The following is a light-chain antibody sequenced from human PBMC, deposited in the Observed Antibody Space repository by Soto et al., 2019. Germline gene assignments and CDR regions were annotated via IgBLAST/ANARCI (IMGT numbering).Light chain of an antibody. Sequence: EIVLTQSPATLSLSPGERATLSCWASQSVSNSLAWFQQRPGQAPRLLIYGASDSATGLPARFSGTGSGTAFTLTISSLEAEDFAVYYYQQRAQWPRTFGQGTKGEIK. CDR2: GAS. V-gene: IGKV3-11*01. J-gene: IGKJ1*01. CDR3: QQRAQWPRT. CDR1: QSVSNS.